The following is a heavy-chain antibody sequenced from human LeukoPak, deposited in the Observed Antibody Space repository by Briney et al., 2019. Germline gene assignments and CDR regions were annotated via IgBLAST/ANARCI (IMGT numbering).Heavy chain of an antibody. CDR2: IYYSGST. Sequence: SETLSLTCSVSGDSISTSSYYWGWIRQPPGKGLEWIGTIYYSGSTYYNPSLTSRVTISIDTSKNQFSLKLSSVTAADTAVYYCARHKDYYYSYMDVWGKGTTVTISS. V-gene: IGHV4-39*01. CDR1: GDSISTSSYY. CDR3: ARHKDYYYSYMDV. J-gene: IGHJ6*03.